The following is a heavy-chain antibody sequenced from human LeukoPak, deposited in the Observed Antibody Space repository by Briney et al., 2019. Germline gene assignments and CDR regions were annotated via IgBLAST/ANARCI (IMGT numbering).Heavy chain of an antibody. CDR2: INPNSGGT. CDR3: ARVLFYSSGNKSNRVDY. Sequence: ASVKVSCKASGYTFTGYYIHWVRQVPGQGLEWMGWINPNSGGTNSAQKFQGRVTMTRDTSISTAYMELSRLRSDDTAVYYCARVLFYSSGNKSNRVDYWGQGTLVTVSS. CDR1: GYTFTGYY. V-gene: IGHV1-2*02. J-gene: IGHJ4*02. D-gene: IGHD6-19*01.